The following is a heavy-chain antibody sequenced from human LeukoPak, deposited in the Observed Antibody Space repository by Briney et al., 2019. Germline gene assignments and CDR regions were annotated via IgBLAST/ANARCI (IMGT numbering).Heavy chain of an antibody. CDR1: GGTFSSYA. D-gene: IGHD3-22*01. CDR2: IIPIFGTA. J-gene: IGHJ4*02. Sequence: SVKVSCKASGGTFSSYAISWVRQAPGQGLEWMGGIIPIFGTANYAQKFQGRVTITADESTSTVYMELSSLRSEDTAVYYCARWGYYDSSGPFDYWGQGTLVTVSS. V-gene: IGHV1-69*13. CDR3: ARWGYYDSSGPFDY.